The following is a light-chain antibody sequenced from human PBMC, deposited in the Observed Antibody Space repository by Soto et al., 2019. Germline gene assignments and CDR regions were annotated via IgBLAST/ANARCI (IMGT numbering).Light chain of an antibody. CDR3: SSYTSNSGLEGVI. Sequence: QSALTQPASVSGSPGQSITISCTGTSSDIGGYNYVSWYQQHPGKAPKLMIYDVSNRPSGVSNRFSGSKSGNTASLTISGLQAEDEADYYCSSYTSNSGLEGVIFGGGTKLTVL. CDR2: DVS. V-gene: IGLV2-14*03. J-gene: IGLJ2*01. CDR1: SSDIGGYNY.